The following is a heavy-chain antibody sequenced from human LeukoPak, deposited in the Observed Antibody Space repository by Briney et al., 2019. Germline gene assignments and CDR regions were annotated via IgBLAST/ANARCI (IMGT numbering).Heavy chain of an antibody. Sequence: GGSLRLSCAASGFTFSSYWMSWVRQAPGKGLEWVANIKQDGSEKYFVDSVKGRFTISRDNAKNSLYLQMNSLRAEDTAVYYCARGPRHSGSYYEAWGQGTLVTVSS. CDR1: GFTFSSYW. CDR2: IKQDGSEK. J-gene: IGHJ4*02. CDR3: ARGPRHSGSYYEA. V-gene: IGHV3-7*01. D-gene: IGHD1-26*01.